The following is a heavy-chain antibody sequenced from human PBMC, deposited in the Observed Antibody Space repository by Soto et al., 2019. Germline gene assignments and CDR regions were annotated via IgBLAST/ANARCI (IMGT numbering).Heavy chain of an antibody. J-gene: IGHJ5*02. CDR1: GYTFTSYG. CDR3: ARPRYCSGGSCYSGGGVVWFDP. Sequence: ASVKVSCKASGYTFTSYGISWVRHAPGQGLEWMGWISAYNGNTNYAQKLQGRVTMTTDTSTSTAYMELRSLRSDDTAVYYCARPRYCSGGSCYSGGGVVWFDPWGQGTLVTFSS. V-gene: IGHV1-18*01. D-gene: IGHD2-15*01. CDR2: ISAYNGNT.